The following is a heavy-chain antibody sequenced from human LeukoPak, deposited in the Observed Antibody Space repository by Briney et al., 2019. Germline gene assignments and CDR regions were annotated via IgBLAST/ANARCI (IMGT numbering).Heavy chain of an antibody. V-gene: IGHV4-61*02. CDR1: GGSISSGSHY. Sequence: SQTLSLTCTVSGGSISSGSHYWNWIRQPAGKGLEWIGRIYPSGSTNYNPSLKSRVTISVDTSKNQFSLKLSSVTAADTAVYYCAREACSSTSCQIFHYYYYYYGMDVWGQGTTVTVSS. J-gene: IGHJ6*02. CDR3: AREACSSTSCQIFHYYYYYYGMDV. CDR2: IYPSGST. D-gene: IGHD2-2*01.